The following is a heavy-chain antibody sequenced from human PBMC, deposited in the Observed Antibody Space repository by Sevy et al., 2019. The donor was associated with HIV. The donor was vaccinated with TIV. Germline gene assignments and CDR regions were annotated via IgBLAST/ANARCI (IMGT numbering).Heavy chain of an antibody. CDR1: EFTFSFYH. J-gene: IGHJ6*02. D-gene: IGHD3-10*01. CDR3: AREYGSGNHYHHGMDV. CDR2: ISRTSTYV. V-gene: IGHV3-21*01. Sequence: GGYLRLSCAASEFTFSFYHMNWVRQAPGKGLEWVSSISRTSTYVEYADSVRGRFTISRVNVKNSVYLQINSLRAEDTAVYFCAREYGSGNHYHHGMDVWGQGTTVTVSS.